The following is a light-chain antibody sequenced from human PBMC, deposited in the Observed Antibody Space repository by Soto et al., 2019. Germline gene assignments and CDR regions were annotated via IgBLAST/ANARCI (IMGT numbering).Light chain of an antibody. CDR1: QSISST. Sequence: EIVMTQSPATLPVSPGESATLSCRASQSISSTLAWYQQKPGQAPRLLIYGASARATGIPARFSGSGSGTEFTLTISSLQAEDVAVYYCQQYLAIPRSSGQRSKVDIK. J-gene: IGKJ1*01. V-gene: IGKV3-15*01. CDR3: QQYLAIPRS. CDR2: GAS.